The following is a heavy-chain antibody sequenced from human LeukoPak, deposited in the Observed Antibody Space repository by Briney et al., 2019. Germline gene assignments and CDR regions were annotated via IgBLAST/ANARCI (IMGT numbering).Heavy chain of an antibody. CDR3: ARDQIAKGIAAFYMDV. V-gene: IGHV1-69*05. CDR2: IIPIFGTA. Sequence: SVKVSCKVSGYTLTELSMHWVRQAPGQGLEWMGGIIPIFGTANYAQKFQGRVTITTDESTSTAYMELSSLRSEDTAVYYCARDQIAKGIAAFYMDVWGKGTTVTVSS. D-gene: IGHD6-13*01. CDR1: GYTLTELS. J-gene: IGHJ6*03.